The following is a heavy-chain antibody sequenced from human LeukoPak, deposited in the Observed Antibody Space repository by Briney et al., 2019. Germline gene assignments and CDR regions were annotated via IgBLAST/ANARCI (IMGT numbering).Heavy chain of an antibody. Sequence: GGSLRLSCAASGFPFDGYAMHWVRQPPGKGLEWVSLISWDGGTTSYADSVKGRFTISRDNSKNSLYLQLNSLRAEDTALYYCAKGRGFYCGGDCYLDYWGQGTLVTVSS. D-gene: IGHD2-21*02. CDR1: GFPFDGYA. V-gene: IGHV3-43D*03. J-gene: IGHJ4*02. CDR2: ISWDGGTT. CDR3: AKGRGFYCGGDCYLDY.